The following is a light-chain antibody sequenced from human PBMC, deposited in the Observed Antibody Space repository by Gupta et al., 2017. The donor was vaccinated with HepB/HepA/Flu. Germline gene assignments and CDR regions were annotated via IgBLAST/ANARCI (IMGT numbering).Light chain of an antibody. J-gene: IGKJ4*01. Sequence: EIVFTQSPATLSLSPGERATLSCRASQSVSSYLAWYQQKPGQAPRLLIYDASNRATGIPARFSGSGSGTDFTLTISSREPEDFAVYYCQQRSNWPLTFGGGTKVEIK. V-gene: IGKV3-11*01. CDR2: DAS. CDR1: QSVSSY. CDR3: QQRSNWPLT.